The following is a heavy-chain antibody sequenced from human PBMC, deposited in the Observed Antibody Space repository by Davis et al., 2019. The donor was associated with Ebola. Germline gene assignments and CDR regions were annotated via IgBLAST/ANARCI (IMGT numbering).Heavy chain of an antibody. CDR3: ARGPVAVAATRPGYFQH. Sequence: AASVKVSCKASGYTFTSFAMHWVRQAPGQRLEWMGWINAGNGNTKYSQKFQGRVTITRDTSASTAYMELSSLRSEDTAVYYCARGPVAVAATRPGYFQHWGQGTLVTVSS. J-gene: IGHJ1*01. CDR2: INAGNGNT. CDR1: GYTFTSFA. V-gene: IGHV1-3*01. D-gene: IGHD2-15*01.